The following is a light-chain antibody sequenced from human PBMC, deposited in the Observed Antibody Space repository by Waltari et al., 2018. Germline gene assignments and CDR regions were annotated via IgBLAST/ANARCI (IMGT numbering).Light chain of an antibody. J-gene: IGKJ1*01. V-gene: IGKV3-20*01. Sequence: IVLTQSPGTLSLSPGERATLSCRASQTIGHYLAWYQQKPGQAPRLLIYASSTRAAGIPDRFSGSGSGADFSLTITSLEPDDFAVYYCQHHFRLPATFGQGTKV. CDR3: QHHFRLPAT. CDR2: ASS. CDR1: QTIGHY.